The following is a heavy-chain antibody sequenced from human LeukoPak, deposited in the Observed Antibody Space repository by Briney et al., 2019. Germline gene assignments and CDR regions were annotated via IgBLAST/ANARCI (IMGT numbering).Heavy chain of an antibody. CDR1: GGSINSY. CDR2: ISGSGTI. Sequence: SETLSLTCTVSGGSINSYWSWIRQPAGKGLEWIGRISGSGTITFNPALQSRLSISIDTSKNQFSLKLMSVTAADTAVYYCARDSGTTGEVKFDPWGQGTLVTVSS. V-gene: IGHV4-4*07. D-gene: IGHD3-10*01. J-gene: IGHJ5*02. CDR3: ARDSGTTGEVKFDP.